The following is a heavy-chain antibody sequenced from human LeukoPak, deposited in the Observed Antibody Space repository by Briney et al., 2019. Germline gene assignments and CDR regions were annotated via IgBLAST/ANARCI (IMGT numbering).Heavy chain of an antibody. Sequence: GGSLSLSCAASGFTFSSYWMHWVRQAPGKGLVWVSRINSDGSTTNYADSVKGRFTISRDNAKNTLYLQMNSLRAEDTAVYYCSSQIWLGELFAHYWGQGTLVTVSS. D-gene: IGHD3-10*01. J-gene: IGHJ4*02. CDR2: INSDGSTT. CDR3: SSQIWLGELFAHY. CDR1: GFTFSSYW. V-gene: IGHV3-74*01.